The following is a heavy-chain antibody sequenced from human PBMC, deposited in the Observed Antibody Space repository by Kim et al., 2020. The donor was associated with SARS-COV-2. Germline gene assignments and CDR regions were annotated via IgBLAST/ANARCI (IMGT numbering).Heavy chain of an antibody. Sequence: GNPTYAQGFTGRFVFSLDTSVSTAYLQISSLKAEDTAVYYCASESGGFDYWGQGTLVTVSS. D-gene: IGHD3-10*01. J-gene: IGHJ4*02. V-gene: IGHV7-4-1*02. CDR2: GNP. CDR3: ASESGGFDY.